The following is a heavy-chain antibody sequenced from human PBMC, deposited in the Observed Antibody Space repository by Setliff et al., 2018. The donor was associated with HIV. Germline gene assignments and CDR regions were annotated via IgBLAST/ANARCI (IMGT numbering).Heavy chain of an antibody. D-gene: IGHD3-3*01. CDR3: ARDVSWRVRTYIDY. V-gene: IGHV3-66*01. CDR2: IYPGGAS. Sequence: PGGSLRLSCAASGFTFSDNYVAWVRLAPGRGLEWVSVIYPGGASFYSDSVKGRFIISRDNAKNSLYLQMNSLPAEDTAVYYCARDVSWRVRTYIDYWGQGALVTVSS. CDR1: GFTFSDNY. J-gene: IGHJ4*02.